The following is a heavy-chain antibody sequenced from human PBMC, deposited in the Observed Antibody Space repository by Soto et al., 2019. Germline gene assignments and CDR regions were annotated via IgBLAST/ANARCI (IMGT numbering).Heavy chain of an antibody. V-gene: IGHV1-8*01. J-gene: IGHJ6*02. CDR1: GYTFNTYD. D-gene: IGHD3-22*01. CDR2: MNPESGST. Sequence: QEQLVQSGAEVKKPGASVKISCKASGYTFNTYDINWVRQATGQGLEWMGWMNPESGSTGFAQSFQGRITLTWNTSLNTVYMEVSSLTNEDTAVYFCARSGGSGYYSAHYYGMDVWGPGTTVTVSS. CDR3: ARSGGSGYYSAHYYGMDV.